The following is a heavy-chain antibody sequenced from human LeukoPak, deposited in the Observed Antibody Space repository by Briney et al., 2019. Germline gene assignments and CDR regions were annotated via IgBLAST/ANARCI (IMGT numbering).Heavy chain of an antibody. CDR2: ISGSGGST. V-gene: IGHV3-23*01. D-gene: IGHD3-22*01. CDR3: ARRYYDSSGYDH. CDR1: GFTFSSYS. J-gene: IGHJ4*02. Sequence: GSLRLSCAASGFTFSSYSINWVRQAPGKGLEWVSAISGSGGSTYYADSVKGRFTISRDNSKNTLYLQMNSLRVEDTAVYYCARRYYDSSGYDHWGQGTLVTVSS.